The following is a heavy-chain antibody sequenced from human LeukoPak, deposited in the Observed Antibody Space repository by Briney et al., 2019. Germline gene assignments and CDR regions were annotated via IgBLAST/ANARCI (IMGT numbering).Heavy chain of an antibody. Sequence: ASVKVSCKASGYTFTSYDINWVRQATGQGLEWMGWMNPNSGNTGYAQKFQGRVTITRNTSISTAYMELSSLRSEDTAVYYCARGRLKDQTYYDFWSGYYDFDYWGQGTLVTVSS. CDR2: MNPNSGNT. D-gene: IGHD3-3*01. CDR3: ARGRLKDQTYYDFWSGYYDFDY. J-gene: IGHJ4*02. CDR1: GYTFTSYD. V-gene: IGHV1-8*03.